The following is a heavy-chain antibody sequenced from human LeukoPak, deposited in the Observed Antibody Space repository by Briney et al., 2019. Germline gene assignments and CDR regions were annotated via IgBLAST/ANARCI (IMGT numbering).Heavy chain of an antibody. Sequence: GGSLRLSCAASGFTFSSYGMHWVRQAPGKGLEWVSLISWDGGSTYYADSVKGRFTISRDNSKNSLYLQMNSLRAEDTALYYCAKEYSTHSHYYYYMDVWGKGTTVTVSS. CDR3: AKEYSTHSHYYYYMDV. J-gene: IGHJ6*03. CDR1: GFTFSSYG. D-gene: IGHD6-13*01. V-gene: IGHV3-43D*04. CDR2: ISWDGGST.